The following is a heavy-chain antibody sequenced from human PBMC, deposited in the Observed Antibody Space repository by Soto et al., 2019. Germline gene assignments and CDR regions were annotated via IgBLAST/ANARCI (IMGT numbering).Heavy chain of an antibody. CDR2: IWNDGSKQ. V-gene: IGHV3-33*01. Sequence: GGSLRLSCVASGFPFSRYGMHLVRQSPGKGLEWVAVIWNDGSKQVYDDSVKGRFTISRDNSKNTLYLEMDSLRDEDTSVYYCVRDDDYEANAIDLWGQGTLVTLSS. D-gene: IGHD4-17*01. CDR3: VRDDDYEANAIDL. CDR1: GFPFSRYG. J-gene: IGHJ5*02.